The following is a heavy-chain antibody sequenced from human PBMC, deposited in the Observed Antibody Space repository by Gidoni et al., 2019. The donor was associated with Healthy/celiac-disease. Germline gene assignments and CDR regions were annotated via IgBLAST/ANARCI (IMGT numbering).Heavy chain of an antibody. CDR2: ISGSGGST. V-gene: IGHV3-23*01. D-gene: IGHD2-2*01. J-gene: IGHJ6*02. CDR3: AKTTYQLLRTVYYYYGMDV. CDR1: GFTFRSYP. Sequence: EVQLLESGGGLVQPGGSLRLSCAASGFTFRSYPLSWVRQAPGKGMEWVSAISGSGGSTYYADSVKGRCTISRDNSKNTLYLQMNSLRAEDTAVYYCAKTTYQLLRTVYYYYGMDVWGQGTRSPSP.